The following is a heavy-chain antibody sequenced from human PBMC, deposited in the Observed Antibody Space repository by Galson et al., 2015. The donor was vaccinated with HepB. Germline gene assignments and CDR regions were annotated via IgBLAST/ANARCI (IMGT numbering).Heavy chain of an antibody. CDR1: GFTFSSYS. Sequence: SLRLSCAASGFTFSSYSMNWVRQAPGKGLEWVSSISSSSSYIYYADSVKGRFTISRDNAKNSLYLQMNSLRAEDTAVYYCARDICSGGSCYRGDAFDIWGQGTMVTVSS. V-gene: IGHV3-21*01. D-gene: IGHD2-15*01. CDR3: ARDICSGGSCYRGDAFDI. J-gene: IGHJ3*02. CDR2: ISSSSSYI.